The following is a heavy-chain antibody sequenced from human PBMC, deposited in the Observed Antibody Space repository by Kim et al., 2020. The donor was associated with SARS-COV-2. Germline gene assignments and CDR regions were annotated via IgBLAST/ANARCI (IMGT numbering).Heavy chain of an antibody. D-gene: IGHD6-19*01. CDR3: ARVGITMPGNDY. J-gene: IGHJ4*02. Sequence: YYTDPVQDRFTISRDNSKNTLYLQMNSLRAEDTAVYYCARVGITMPGNDYWGQGTLVTVSS. V-gene: IGHV3-66*01.